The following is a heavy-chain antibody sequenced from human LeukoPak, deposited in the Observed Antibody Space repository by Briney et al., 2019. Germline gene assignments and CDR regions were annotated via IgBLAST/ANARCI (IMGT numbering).Heavy chain of an antibody. CDR1: GFTFSSYA. J-gene: IGHJ6*03. CDR3: AKDDSGSYYPYYYYMDV. V-gene: IGHV3-30*02. D-gene: IGHD1-26*01. Sequence: GGSLRLSCAASGFTFSSYAMHWVRQAPGKGLEWVAFIRYDGSNKYYADSVKGRFTISRDNSKNTLYLQMNSLRAEDTAVYYCAKDDSGSYYPYYYYMDVWGKGTTVTISS. CDR2: IRYDGSNK.